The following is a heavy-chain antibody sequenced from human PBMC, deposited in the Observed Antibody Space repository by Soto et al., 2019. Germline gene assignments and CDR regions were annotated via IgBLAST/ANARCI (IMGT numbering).Heavy chain of an antibody. J-gene: IGHJ4*02. D-gene: IGHD2-21*01. CDR3: SRGFYANTSYPRCDF. V-gene: IGHV3-49*03. CDR2: IRSKAYGGTT. CDR1: GFTFGDYA. Sequence: GRSLRLSCTASGFTFGDYAMSWFRQAPGKGLEWVGFIRSKAYGGTTDYAASVKGRFTISRDDSTTIAYLRMISLKTEDTATYYCSRGFYANTSYPRCDFWGQGTLVTVSS.